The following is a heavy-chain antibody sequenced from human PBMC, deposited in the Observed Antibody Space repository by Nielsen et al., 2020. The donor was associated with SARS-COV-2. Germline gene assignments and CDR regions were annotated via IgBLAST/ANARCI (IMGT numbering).Heavy chain of an antibody. CDR1: GFTFSDYY. J-gene: IGHJ4*02. CDR2: ISTGSRST. V-gene: IGHV3-11*05. Sequence: GGSLRLSCAASGFTFSDYYMTWIRQASGKGLEWLSYISTGSRSTIYADSVKGRITISRDNAKNSLYLQMNSLRADDTAVYYCARVGRSWYGFDSWGQGTLVTVSS. D-gene: IGHD6-13*01. CDR3: ARVGRSWYGFDS.